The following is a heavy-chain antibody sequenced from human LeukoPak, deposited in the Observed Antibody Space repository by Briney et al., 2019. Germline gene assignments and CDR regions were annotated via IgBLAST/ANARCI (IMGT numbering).Heavy chain of an antibody. V-gene: IGHV4-39*01. J-gene: IGHJ4*02. Sequence: SETLSLTCTVSGGSISSSSYYWGWIRQPPGKGLEWIGSIYYSGSTYYNPSLKSRVTISVDTSKNQFSLKLSSMTAADTAVYYCARIVGASEYWGQGTLVTVSS. D-gene: IGHD1-26*01. CDR2: IYYSGST. CDR1: GGSISSSSYY. CDR3: ARIVGASEY.